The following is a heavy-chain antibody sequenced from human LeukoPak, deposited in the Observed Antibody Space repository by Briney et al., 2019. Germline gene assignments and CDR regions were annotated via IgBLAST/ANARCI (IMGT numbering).Heavy chain of an antibody. V-gene: IGHV3-23*01. Sequence: GGSLRLSCAASGFTFNNYAMSWVRQAPGRGLEWVSAISSGGDTTYYADSVKGRFTISRDNSKNTLYLQMNSLRAEDTAIYYCAKDVDYGDYVVSWGQGALVTVSS. D-gene: IGHD4-17*01. CDR1: GFTFNNYA. CDR2: ISSGGDTT. J-gene: IGHJ4*02. CDR3: AKDVDYGDYVVS.